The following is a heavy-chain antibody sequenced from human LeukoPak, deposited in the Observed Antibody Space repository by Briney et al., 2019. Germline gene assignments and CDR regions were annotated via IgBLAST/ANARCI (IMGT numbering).Heavy chain of an antibody. CDR1: GFTFSTYW. J-gene: IGHJ4*02. CDR2: INNDGSVT. CDR3: ARSPNCGGDCF. D-gene: IGHD2-21*02. Sequence: PGGCLRHSCADSGFTFSTYWMHWVRQAPGKGLVWVSRINNDGSVTSYADSVKGRFTISRDNAKNTLFLQMNSLRAEDTAVYYCARSPNCGGDCFWGQGTLVTVSS. V-gene: IGHV3-74*01.